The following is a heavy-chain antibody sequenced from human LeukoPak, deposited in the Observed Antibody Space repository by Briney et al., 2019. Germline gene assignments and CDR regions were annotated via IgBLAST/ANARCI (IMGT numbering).Heavy chain of an antibody. CDR1: GFTFSSYG. D-gene: IGHD6-19*01. V-gene: IGHV3-30*18. CDR2: ISYDGSNK. J-gene: IGHJ1*01. CDR3: AKDRSSGWYSFQH. Sequence: GRSLRLSCAASGFTFSSYGMHWVRQAPGKGLGWVAVISYDGSNKYYADSVKGRFTISRDNSKNTLYLQMNSLRPEDTAVYYCAKDRSSGWYSFQHWGQGTPVTVSS.